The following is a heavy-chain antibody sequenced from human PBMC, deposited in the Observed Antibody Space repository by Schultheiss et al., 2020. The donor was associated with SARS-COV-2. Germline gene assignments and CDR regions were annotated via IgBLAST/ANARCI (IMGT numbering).Heavy chain of an antibody. CDR2: IYHSGST. CDR1: GYSISSGYY. Sequence: SETLSLTCAVSGYSISSGYYWGWIRQPPGKGLEWIGSIYHSGSTYYNPSLKSRVTISVDTSKNQFSLKLSSVTAADTAVYYCASMPVTTVTPGTDLYYYYGMDVWGQGTTVTVSS. J-gene: IGHJ6*02. V-gene: IGHV4-38-2*01. CDR3: ASMPVTTVTPGTDLYYYYGMDV. D-gene: IGHD4-17*01.